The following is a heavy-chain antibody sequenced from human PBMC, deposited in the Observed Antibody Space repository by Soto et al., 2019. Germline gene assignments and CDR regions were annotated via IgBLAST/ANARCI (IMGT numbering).Heavy chain of an antibody. CDR1: GGSLSRGSYY. D-gene: IGHD2-2*02. CDR3: ARRYCSSTSCYRVFDY. Sequence: SETLSLTCTVSGGSLSRGSYYWRWIRLPPGKVLEWIGYIYYSGNTNYNPSLKSRVTISVDTSKNQFSLKLSSVTAADTAVYYCARRYCSSTSCYRVFDYWGQGTLVTVSS. J-gene: IGHJ4*02. V-gene: IGHV4-61*01. CDR2: IYYSGNT.